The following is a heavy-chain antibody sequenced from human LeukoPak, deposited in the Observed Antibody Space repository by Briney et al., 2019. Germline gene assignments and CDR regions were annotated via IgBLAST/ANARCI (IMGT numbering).Heavy chain of an antibody. CDR2: IYSGGST. D-gene: IGHD4-17*01. J-gene: IGHJ3*02. CDR1: EFTVNSNY. CDR3: ASRTTVTDADGFDI. V-gene: IGHV3-66*01. Sequence: GGSLRLSCAASEFTVNSNYMIWVRQAPGKGLECVSLIYSGGSTYNADSVKDRFTISRDNSKNTVYLQMNSLRAEDTAVYYCASRTTVTDADGFDIWGQGTMVTVSS.